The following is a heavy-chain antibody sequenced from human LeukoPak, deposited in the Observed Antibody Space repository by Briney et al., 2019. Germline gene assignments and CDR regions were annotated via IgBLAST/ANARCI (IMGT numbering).Heavy chain of an antibody. J-gene: IGHJ4*02. D-gene: IGHD5-12*01. CDR2: ISSSGSTI. V-gene: IGHV3-48*03. CDR1: GFTFSSYE. CDR3: AREGYSGYEIEFDY. Sequence: GGSLRLSCAASGFTFSSYEMNWVRQAPGKGLEWVSYISSSGSTIYYADSVKGRFTISRDNAKNSLYLQMNSLRAEDTAVNYCAREGYSGYEIEFDYWGQGTLVTVSS.